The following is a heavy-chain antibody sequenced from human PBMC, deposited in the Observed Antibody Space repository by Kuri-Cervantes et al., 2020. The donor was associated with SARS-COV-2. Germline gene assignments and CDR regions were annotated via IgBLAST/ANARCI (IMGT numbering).Heavy chain of an antibody. J-gene: IGHJ4*02. CDR2: IIPIFGIA. Sequence: SVKVSCKASGYTFTGYCMHWVGQAPGQGLEWMGGIIPIFGIANYAQRFQGRVTITADKSTSTAYMELSSLRSEDTAVYYCARLENSLNDYWGQGTLVTVSS. CDR1: GYTFTGYC. V-gene: IGHV1-69*10. D-gene: IGHD3-3*01. CDR3: ARLENSLNDY.